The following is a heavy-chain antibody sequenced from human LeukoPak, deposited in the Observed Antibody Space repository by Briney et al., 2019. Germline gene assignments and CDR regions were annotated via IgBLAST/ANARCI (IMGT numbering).Heavy chain of an antibody. D-gene: IGHD6-19*01. Sequence: SETLSLTCAVYGGSFSGYYWSWIRQPPGKGLEWIGEINHSGSTNYNPSLKSRVTISVDTSKNQFSLKLSSVTAADTTVYYCARMRQWLVRGYFDYWGQGTLVTVSS. V-gene: IGHV4-34*01. J-gene: IGHJ4*02. CDR2: INHSGST. CDR1: GGSFSGYY. CDR3: ARMRQWLVRGYFDY.